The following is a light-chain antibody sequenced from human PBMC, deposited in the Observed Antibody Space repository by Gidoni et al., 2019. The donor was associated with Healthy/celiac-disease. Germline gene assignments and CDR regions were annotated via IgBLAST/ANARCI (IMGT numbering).Light chain of an antibody. CDR3: QQYNNWPST. V-gene: IGKV3-15*01. CDR1: QSVSSN. Sequence: EIVMTQSPATLSVSPGERATLSCRVSQSVSSNLAWYQQKPGHAPRLLIYGASTRATGIPARFSGSGSGTEFTLTISSLQSEDFAFYYCQQYNNWPSTFGQGTKVEIK. CDR2: GAS. J-gene: IGKJ1*01.